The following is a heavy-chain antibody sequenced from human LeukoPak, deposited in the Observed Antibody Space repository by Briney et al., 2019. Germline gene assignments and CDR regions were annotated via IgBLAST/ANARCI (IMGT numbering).Heavy chain of an antibody. CDR2: INSDGSST. J-gene: IGHJ5*02. CDR1: GFTFSSYW. CDR3: ARDPWGYCSSTSCYVGSWFDP. Sequence: GGSLRLSCAASGFTFSSYWMHWVRQAPGKGLVWVSRINSDGSSTSYADSVKGRFTISRDNAKNTLYLQMNSLRAEDTAVYYCARDPWGYCSSTSCYVGSWFDPWGQGTLVTVSS. V-gene: IGHV3-74*01. D-gene: IGHD2-2*01.